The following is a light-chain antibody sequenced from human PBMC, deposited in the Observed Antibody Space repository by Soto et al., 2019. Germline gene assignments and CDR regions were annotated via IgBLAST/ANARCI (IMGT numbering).Light chain of an antibody. Sequence: EIVLTQSPGTLSLSPGERATLSCRASQSVSSSYLAWYQQKPGQAPRLLSYGASSRATGIPDRFSGSGSGTDFTLTISRLEPEDFEVYYCQQYGSSPTTFGQGTKVDIK. J-gene: IGKJ1*01. V-gene: IGKV3-20*01. CDR1: QSVSSSY. CDR3: QQYGSSPTT. CDR2: GAS.